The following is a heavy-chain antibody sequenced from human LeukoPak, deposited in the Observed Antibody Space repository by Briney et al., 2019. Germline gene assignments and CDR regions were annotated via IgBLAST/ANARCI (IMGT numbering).Heavy chain of an antibody. CDR3: ARGPSCGGDCYDY. CDR2: IYYSGST. J-gene: IGHJ4*02. V-gene: IGHV4-59*01. D-gene: IGHD2-21*01. CDR1: GGSISSYY. Sequence: PSETLSLTCTVSGGSISSYYWSWIRQPPGKGLEWIGYIYYSGSTNYNPSLKSRVTISVDTSKNQFSLKLSSVTAADTAVYCCARGPSCGGDCYDYWGQGTLVTVSS.